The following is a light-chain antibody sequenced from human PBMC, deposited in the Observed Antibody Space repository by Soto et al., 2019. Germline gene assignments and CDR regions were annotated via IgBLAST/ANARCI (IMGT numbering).Light chain of an antibody. CDR1: QGISSY. Sequence: IQLTQSPSSLSASVGDRVTITCRASQGISSYLAWYQQKPGKAPKLLIYGVSTLQSGVPPRFSGSGSGTDFTLTISSLQPEDFATYYCQQGSFTLTFGGGTKLEIK. CDR3: QQGSFTLT. CDR2: GVS. V-gene: IGKV1-9*01. J-gene: IGKJ4*01.